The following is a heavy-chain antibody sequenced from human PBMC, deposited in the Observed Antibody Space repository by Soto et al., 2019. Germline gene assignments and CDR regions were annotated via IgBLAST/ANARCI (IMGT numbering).Heavy chain of an antibody. V-gene: IGHV3-64*01. D-gene: IGHD1-7*01. Sequence: EVQLAESGGRMVQPGGSLRLSCVASRFTFSSYDMNWVRQAPGKGLEYVSSISSNGGTTYYGNSVKGRFTISRDNSKNTLYLQMGSLRAEDMAVYYCVRRVSGNYDYWGQGTLVTVSS. J-gene: IGHJ4*02. CDR3: VRRVSGNYDY. CDR2: ISSNGGTT. CDR1: RFTFSSYD.